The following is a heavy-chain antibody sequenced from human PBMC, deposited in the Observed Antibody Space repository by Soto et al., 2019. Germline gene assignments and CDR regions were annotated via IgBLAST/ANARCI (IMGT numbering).Heavy chain of an antibody. CDR1: GFSFSDAW. Sequence: GGSLRLSCAASGFSFSDAWMSWVRHAPGKGLEWVGRIKSKTDGETTHYAAPVKGRFSTSRDDSKNTVYLQLNSLKTEGTAVYYCTTVKCTSSWTAFDIWGQGTMVTVS. J-gene: IGHJ3*02. D-gene: IGHD6-13*01. CDR3: TTVKCTSSWTAFDI. CDR2: IKSKTDGETT. V-gene: IGHV3-15*01.